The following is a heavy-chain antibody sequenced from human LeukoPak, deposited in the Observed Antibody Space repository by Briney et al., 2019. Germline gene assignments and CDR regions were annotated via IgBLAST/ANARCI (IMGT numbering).Heavy chain of an antibody. J-gene: IGHJ3*02. CDR1: GGSISSGGYY. CDR2: IYHSGST. V-gene: IGHV4-30-2*05. CDR3: ARGFDAHNAFDI. Sequence: ASQTLSLTCTVSGGSISSGGYYWSWIRQPPGKGLEWIGYIYHSGSTYYNPSLKSRVTISVDTSKNQFSLKLTSVTAADTAVYYCARGFDAHNAFDIWGQGTMVTVSS. D-gene: IGHD3-9*01.